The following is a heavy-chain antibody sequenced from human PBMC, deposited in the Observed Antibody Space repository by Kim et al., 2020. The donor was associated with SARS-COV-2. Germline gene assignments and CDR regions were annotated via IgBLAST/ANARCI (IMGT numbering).Heavy chain of an antibody. CDR1: GFTFSSYS. CDR3: ARVFAGTLPYDAFDI. V-gene: IGHV3-21*01. D-gene: IGHD1-1*01. CDR2: ISSSSSYI. Sequence: GGSLRLSCAASGFTFSSYSMNWVRQAPGKGLEWVSSISSSSSYIYYADSVKGRFTISRDNAKNSLYLQMNSLRAEETAVYYCARVFAGTLPYDAFDIWGQGTMVTVSS. J-gene: IGHJ3*02.